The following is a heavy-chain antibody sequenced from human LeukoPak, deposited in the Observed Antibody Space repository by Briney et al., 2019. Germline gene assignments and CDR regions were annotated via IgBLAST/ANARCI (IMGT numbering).Heavy chain of an antibody. CDR1: GFSFSYYA. Sequence: GRALRLSCAASGFSFSYYAMHWVRQAPGKGRERVAVISNNGTNKNYADSVKGRFTISRDSSKNTLDLQMNSLRAEDTAVYYCARSTGDCSGGTCYSDFDCWGQGTLATVSS. CDR3: ARSTGDCSGGTCYSDFDC. J-gene: IGHJ4*02. D-gene: IGHD2-15*01. CDR2: ISNNGTNK. V-gene: IGHV3-30*01.